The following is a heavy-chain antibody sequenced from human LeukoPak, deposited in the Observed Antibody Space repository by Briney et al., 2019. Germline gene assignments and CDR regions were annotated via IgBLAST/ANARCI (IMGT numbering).Heavy chain of an antibody. D-gene: IGHD7-27*01. CDR2: TRSKAFGETA. Sequence: GGSLRLSCTVSGFTFGDYAINWVRQAPGKGLEWVGFTRSKAFGETAEYAASVKGRFTISRDDSKSIAYLQMNSLKTEDTAVYYCTRDRGSSTLGDYWGQGTLVTVSS. CDR1: GFTFGDYA. CDR3: TRDRGSSTLGDY. V-gene: IGHV3-49*04. J-gene: IGHJ4*02.